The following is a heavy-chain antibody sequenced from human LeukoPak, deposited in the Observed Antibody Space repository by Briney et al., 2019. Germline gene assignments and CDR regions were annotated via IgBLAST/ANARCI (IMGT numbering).Heavy chain of an antibody. J-gene: IGHJ6*02. V-gene: IGHV4-39*07. CDR3: ARDGLLWFGEPYYYYGMDV. Sequence: SETLSLTCTVSGGSISSSSHYWGWIRQTPGKGLEWIGSIYYSGSTYYNPSLKSRVTISVDTSKNQFSLKLSSVTAADTAVYYCARDGLLWFGEPYYYYGMDVWGQGTTVTVSS. CDR2: IYYSGST. CDR1: GGSISSSSHY. D-gene: IGHD3-10*01.